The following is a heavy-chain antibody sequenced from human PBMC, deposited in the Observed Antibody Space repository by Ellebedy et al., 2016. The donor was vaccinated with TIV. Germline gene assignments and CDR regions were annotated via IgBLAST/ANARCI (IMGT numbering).Heavy chain of an antibody. Sequence: GGSLRLSCSVSGFTFSSYAMHWFRQAPGKGLQYVSAISSNGVTTDYADSVEGRFTISRDNSKNTLYLQMRSLRPEDTAVYYCVKAWHSSSWYSNWFDPWGQGTLVIVSS. J-gene: IGHJ5*02. CDR1: GFTFSSYA. CDR2: ISSNGVTT. D-gene: IGHD6-13*01. V-gene: IGHV3-64D*09. CDR3: VKAWHSSSWYSNWFDP.